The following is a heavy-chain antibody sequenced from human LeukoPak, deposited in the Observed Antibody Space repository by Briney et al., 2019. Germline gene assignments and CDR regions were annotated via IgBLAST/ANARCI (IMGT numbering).Heavy chain of an antibody. D-gene: IGHD3-22*01. V-gene: IGHV4-59*10. CDR3: ARYDSSGFNY. Sequence: GSLRLSCAASGFTFSSYAMSWIRQPAGKGLEWIGRIYSSGSTNYSPSLKSRVTISVDTSKNQFSLKLSSVTAADTAVYYCARYDSSGFNYWGQGTLVTVSS. CDR1: GFTFSSYA. J-gene: IGHJ4*02. CDR2: IYSSGST.